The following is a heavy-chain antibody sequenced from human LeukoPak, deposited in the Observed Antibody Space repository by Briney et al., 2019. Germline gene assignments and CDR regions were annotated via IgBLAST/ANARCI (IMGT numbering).Heavy chain of an antibody. CDR2: IYSGGST. CDR3: ARELRELIYFDY. V-gene: IGHV3-66*01. J-gene: IGHJ4*02. Sequence: AGGSLRLSCAASGFTVSSNYMSWVRQAPGKGLEWVSVIYSGGSTYYADSVKGRFTISRDNSKNTLYLQMNSLRAEDTAVYYCARELRELIYFDYWGQGTLVTVSS. CDR1: GFTVSSNY. D-gene: IGHD1-26*01.